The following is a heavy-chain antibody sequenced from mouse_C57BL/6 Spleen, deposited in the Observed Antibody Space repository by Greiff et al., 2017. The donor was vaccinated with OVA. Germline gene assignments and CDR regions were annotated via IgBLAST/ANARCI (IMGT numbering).Heavy chain of an antibody. V-gene: IGHV1-82*01. Sequence: QVQLKQAGPELVKPGASVNTSFNSSGYAFSSSWMNWVKQRPGQGLEWIGRISPGDGDTNYTGKFKGKATLTAEKSSSTAYMQLSSLTSEDSAVYFCARERLRGYIDYWGQGTTLTVSS. CDR3: ARERLRGYIDY. CDR2: ISPGDGDT. D-gene: IGHD2-2*01. J-gene: IGHJ2*01. CDR1: GYAFSSSW.